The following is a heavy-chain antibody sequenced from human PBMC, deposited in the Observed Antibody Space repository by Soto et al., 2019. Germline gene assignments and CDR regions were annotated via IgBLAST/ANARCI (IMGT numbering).Heavy chain of an antibody. CDR1: GGSLSGYY. J-gene: IGHJ4*02. Sequence: QVQLQEAGPGLVKPSETLSLTCTVAGGSLSGYYWSWIRQPPGKGLEWIGYMYYSGGTKYNPSLKSRVSISVDTSKNQISLKLRSVTAADTAVYYCARVFSWGYTSTWYYFDTWGQGTLVTVSS. CDR2: MYYSGGT. CDR3: ARVFSWGYTSTWYYFDT. V-gene: IGHV4-59*01. D-gene: IGHD6-13*01.